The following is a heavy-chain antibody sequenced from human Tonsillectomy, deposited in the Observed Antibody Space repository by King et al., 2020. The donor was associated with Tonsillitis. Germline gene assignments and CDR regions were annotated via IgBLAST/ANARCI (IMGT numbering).Heavy chain of an antibody. CDR3: ANSFTIFGLRSVTYGMDV. Sequence: QVQLVQSGGGVVQPGRSLRLSCAASGFTFSTYGMHWVRQAPGKGLEWVAVISYDGKREFYGDSVKGRFTISRDNSKNTVYLQMNSLKPEDTAVYYCANSFTIFGLRSVTYGMDVWGQGTTVTVSS. CDR1: GFTFSTYG. J-gene: IGHJ6*02. CDR2: ISYDGKRE. V-gene: IGHV3-30*18. D-gene: IGHD3-3*01.